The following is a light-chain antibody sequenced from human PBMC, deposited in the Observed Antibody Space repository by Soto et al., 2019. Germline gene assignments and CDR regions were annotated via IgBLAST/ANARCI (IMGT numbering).Light chain of an antibody. V-gene: IGKV1-39*01. CDR3: QRSYTTLGT. CDR2: SAS. J-gene: IGKJ1*01. CDR1: QTISGF. Sequence: DIQMTQSPSSLSAFVGDRVTITCRASQTISGFLNWYQQKPGKAPGLLIYSASTLQSGVPSRFSASGSGTEFTLTISSLQPEDFATYYCQRSYTTLGTFGQGTTVEIK.